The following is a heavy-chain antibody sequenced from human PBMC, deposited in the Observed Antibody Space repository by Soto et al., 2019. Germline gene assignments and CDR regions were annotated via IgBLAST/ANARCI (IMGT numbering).Heavy chain of an antibody. CDR3: ATRLTPPYGMDV. CDR1: GFTFSGSA. V-gene: IGHV3-73*02. D-gene: IGHD3-16*01. J-gene: IGHJ6*02. CDR2: IRNKANSHAT. Sequence: EVQLVESGGGLVQPGGSLKLSCAASGFTFSGSAMHWVRQASGKGLEWVGRIRNKANSHATAYAASVKGRFTISRDDSKNTAYLQMNRLKIEDTAVYYCATRLTPPYGMDVWGQGTTVTVSS.